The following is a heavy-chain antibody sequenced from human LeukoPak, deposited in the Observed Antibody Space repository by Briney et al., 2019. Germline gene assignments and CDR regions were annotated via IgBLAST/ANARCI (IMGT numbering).Heavy chain of an antibody. CDR1: GYTFTTYA. Sequence: ASVKVSCKASGYTFTTYAMNWVRQAPGQGLEWMGWINTNTGNPTYAQDFTGRFVFSLDTSVSTTYLQISSLKAEDTAVYYCARGRWDLNNAFDIWGQGTVVTVSS. CDR2: INTNTGNP. CDR3: ARGRWDLNNAFDI. J-gene: IGHJ3*02. V-gene: IGHV7-4-1*02. D-gene: IGHD1-26*01.